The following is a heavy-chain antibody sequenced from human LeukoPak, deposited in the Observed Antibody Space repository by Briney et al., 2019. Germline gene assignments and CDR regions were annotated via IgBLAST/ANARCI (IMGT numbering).Heavy chain of an antibody. D-gene: IGHD6-13*01. CDR2: ISSSGSTI. CDR3: AREKQQLEDYFDY. CDR1: GFTFSTYE. J-gene: IGHJ4*02. V-gene: IGHV3-48*03. Sequence: GGSLRLSCAASGFTFSTYEMNWVRQAPGRGREWVSYISSSGSTIFYADSVKGRFTISRDNAKNSLHLQMNSLRAEDTAVYYCAREKQQLEDYFDYWGQGTLVTVSS.